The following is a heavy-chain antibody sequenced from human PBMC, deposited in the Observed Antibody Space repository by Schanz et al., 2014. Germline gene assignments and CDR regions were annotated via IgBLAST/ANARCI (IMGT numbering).Heavy chain of an antibody. CDR2: ISSGGTTI. D-gene: IGHD2-21*02. J-gene: IGHJ4*02. CDR1: GFTFKGYA. V-gene: IGHV3-23*04. Sequence: EVQLVESGGGLVQPGGSLRLSCTASGFTFKGYAMNWVRQGPGKGLEWIAYISSGGTTIYYADSVKGRFTISRDTSGNTLYLQMNSLTGEDTAVYYCAKDGVPSPWVCFGGYCYSGGADYWGQGTLVTVSS. CDR3: AKDGVPSPWVCFGGYCYSGGADY.